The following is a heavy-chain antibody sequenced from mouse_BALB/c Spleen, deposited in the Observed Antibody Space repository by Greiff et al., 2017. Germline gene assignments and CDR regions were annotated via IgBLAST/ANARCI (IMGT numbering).Heavy chain of an antibody. Sequence: EVKLVESGGGLVQPGGSRKLSCAASGFTFSSFGMHWVRQAPEKGLEWVAYISSGSSTIYYADTVKGRFTISRDNPKNTLFLQMTSLRSEDTAMYYCARSGDGYYNYAMDYWGQGTSVTVSS. J-gene: IGHJ4*01. CDR2: ISSGSSTI. CDR3: ARSGDGYYNYAMDY. D-gene: IGHD2-3*01. CDR1: GFTFSSFG. V-gene: IGHV5-17*02.